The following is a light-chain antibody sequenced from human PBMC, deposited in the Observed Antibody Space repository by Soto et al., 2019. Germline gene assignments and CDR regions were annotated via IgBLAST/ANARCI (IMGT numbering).Light chain of an antibody. Sequence: QSVLTQPASVSGSPGQSITISCTGTSSDVGAYYFVSWYQQHPDKAPKLMIYEVSNRPSGVSNRFSGSKSVNTATLTISGLQAEDDADYDCSSYTSSSTRVLGTGTKVTXL. CDR1: SSDVGAYYF. V-gene: IGLV2-14*01. J-gene: IGLJ1*01. CDR2: EVS. CDR3: SSYTSSSTRV.